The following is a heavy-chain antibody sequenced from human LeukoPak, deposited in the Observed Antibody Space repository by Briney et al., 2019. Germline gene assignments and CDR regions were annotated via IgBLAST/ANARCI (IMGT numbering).Heavy chain of an antibody. CDR2: IYHGGST. J-gene: IGHJ4*02. Sequence: SETLSLTCTVSGGSISSGGYYWSWIRQHPGKGLEWIGYIYHGGSTYYNPSLKSRVTISVDRSKNQFSLKLSSVTAADTAVYYCARAPGYYGSGSPYFDYWGRGTLVTVSS. CDR1: GGSISSGGYY. CDR3: ARAPGYYGSGSPYFDY. D-gene: IGHD3-10*01. V-gene: IGHV4-30-2*01.